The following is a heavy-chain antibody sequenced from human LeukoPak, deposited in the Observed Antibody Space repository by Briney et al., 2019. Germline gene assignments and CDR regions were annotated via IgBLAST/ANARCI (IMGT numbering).Heavy chain of an antibody. CDR2: ISPTGSTT. CDR1: GFSFGSFT. V-gene: IGHV3-74*01. CDR3: ARGPNSNWSGLDF. Sequence: GGSLRLSCAASGFSFGSFTMSWVRQAPGKGLVWVSRISPTGSTTSYADSVKGRFTVSRDNAKNTLYLQVNNLRAEDTAVYYCARGPNSNWSGLDFWGQGTLLTVSS. J-gene: IGHJ4*02. D-gene: IGHD6-6*01.